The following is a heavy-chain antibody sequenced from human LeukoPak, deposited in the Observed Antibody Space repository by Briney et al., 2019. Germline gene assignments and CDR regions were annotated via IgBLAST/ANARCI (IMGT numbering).Heavy chain of an antibody. J-gene: IGHJ4*02. Sequence: GGSLRLSCAASGFTFSSYSMNWVRQAPGKGLEWLSYLGSTSTNNAISYAGSVKGRFTSSRDNAKNSVYLQMNSLRDDDTAVYYCARDHNWGFDYWGQGILVTVS. V-gene: IGHV3-48*02. D-gene: IGHD7-27*01. CDR2: LGSTSTNNAI. CDR1: GFTFSSYS. CDR3: ARDHNWGFDY.